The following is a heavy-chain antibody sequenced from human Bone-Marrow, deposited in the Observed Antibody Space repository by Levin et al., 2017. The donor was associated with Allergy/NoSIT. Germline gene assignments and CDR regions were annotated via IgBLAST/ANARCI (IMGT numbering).Heavy chain of an antibody. Sequence: SCAVSDYSISSNYFWAWIRQPPGKGLEWIGSIHYTGITYYNPSLNSRVTISVDTSKNHLSLKLNSVTAADTAVYYCARDLSENIRGYGQWGQGTLITVSS. J-gene: IGHJ4*02. D-gene: IGHD5-12*01. CDR3: ARDLSENIRGYGQ. V-gene: IGHV4-38-2*02. CDR1: DYSISSNYF. CDR2: IHYTGIT.